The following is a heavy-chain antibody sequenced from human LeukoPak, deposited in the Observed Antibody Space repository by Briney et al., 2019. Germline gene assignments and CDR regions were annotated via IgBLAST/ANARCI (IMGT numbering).Heavy chain of an antibody. V-gene: IGHV1-18*01. Sequence: ASVKVSCKASGYTFTSYGISWVRQAPGQGLEWMGWISAYNGNTNYAQKLQGRVTMTTDTSTSTAYMELRSPRSDDTAVYYCARTHSSGWVFDSWGQGTLVTVSS. J-gene: IGHJ4*02. CDR1: GYTFTSYG. CDR2: ISAYNGNT. CDR3: ARTHSSGWVFDS. D-gene: IGHD6-19*01.